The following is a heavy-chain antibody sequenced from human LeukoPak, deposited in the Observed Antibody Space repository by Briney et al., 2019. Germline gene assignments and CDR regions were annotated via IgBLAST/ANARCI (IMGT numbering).Heavy chain of an antibody. Sequence: KSSETLSLTCTVSGGSISSYYWGWIRQPPGKGLEWIGSIYYSGSTYYNPSLKSRVTISVDTSKNQFSLKLSSVTAADTAVYYCARLLQHPPFDYWGQGTLVTVSS. J-gene: IGHJ4*02. CDR2: IYYSGST. CDR1: GGSISSYY. V-gene: IGHV4-39*01. D-gene: IGHD4-11*01. CDR3: ARLLQHPPFDY.